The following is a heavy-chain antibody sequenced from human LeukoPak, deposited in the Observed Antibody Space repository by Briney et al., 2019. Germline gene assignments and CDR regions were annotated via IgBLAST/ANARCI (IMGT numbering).Heavy chain of an antibody. CDR1: GLTFSNAW. CDR2: IQSTTDGGAT. D-gene: IGHD3-10*01. J-gene: IGHJ4*01. V-gene: IGHV3-15*05. Sequence: GGSLRLSCAASGLTFSNAWMSWVRQAPGKGLEWFGRIQSTTDGGATDYAAPMKGRFSISRDDSKNTLYLQMNSLRVEDTAVYYCVREWELLPWYWGQGTLVTVSS. CDR3: VREWELLPWY.